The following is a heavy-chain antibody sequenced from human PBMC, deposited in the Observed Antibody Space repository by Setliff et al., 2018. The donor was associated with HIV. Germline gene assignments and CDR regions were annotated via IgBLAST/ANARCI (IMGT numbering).Heavy chain of an antibody. CDR1: GYTFIGHY. CDR3: ARDMFEIWERSLAKGDEFDP. D-gene: IGHD3-10*02. V-gene: IGHV1-2*02. Sequence: ASVKVSCKASGYTFIGHYIHWVRQAPGQGLEWMGWINPNSGDTKYAQKFQDRVSLTRDTSLSTDYMELSSLTSDDTAIYYCARDMFEIWERSLAKGDEFDPWGQGTPVTVSS. CDR2: INPNSGDT. J-gene: IGHJ5*02.